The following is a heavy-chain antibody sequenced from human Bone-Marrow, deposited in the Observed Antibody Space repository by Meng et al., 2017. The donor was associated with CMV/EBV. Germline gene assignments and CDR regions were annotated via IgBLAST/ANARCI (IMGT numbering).Heavy chain of an antibody. CDR2: ISSSSSYI. J-gene: IGHJ4*02. D-gene: IGHD4-17*01. Sequence: GESLKISCAASGSTFSSYSMNWVRQAPGKGLEWVSSISSSSSYIYYADSVKGRFTISRDNAKNSLYLQMNSLRAEDTAVYYCARDDGLGDHHYWGQGTLVTVSS. V-gene: IGHV3-21*01. CDR1: GSTFSSYS. CDR3: ARDDGLGDHHY.